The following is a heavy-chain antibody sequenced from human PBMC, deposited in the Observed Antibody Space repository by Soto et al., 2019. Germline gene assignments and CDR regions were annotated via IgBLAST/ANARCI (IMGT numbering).Heavy chain of an antibody. CDR2: IYYRGST. Sequence: SETLSLTCTVSGGSISSYYWSWIRQPPGKGLEWIGYIYYRGSTNYNPSLKSRVTISVDTSKNQFSLKLRSVTAADTAVYYCARHKRSLLNDYYYYYYMDVWGKGTTVTVSS. CDR3: ARHKRSLLNDYYYYYYMDV. J-gene: IGHJ6*03. V-gene: IGHV4-59*08. CDR1: GGSISSYY. D-gene: IGHD1-26*01.